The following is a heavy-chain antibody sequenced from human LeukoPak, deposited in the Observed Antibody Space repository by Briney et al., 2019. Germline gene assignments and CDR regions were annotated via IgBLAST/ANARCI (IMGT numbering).Heavy chain of an antibody. Sequence: GGSLRLSCAASGFTFSSYGMHWVRQAPGKGLEWVAVISYDGSNKYYADSVKGRFTISRDNSKNTLYLQMNSLRAEDTAVYYCAKEQGGYSYSWLGGGDAFDIWGQGTMVTVSS. CDR3: AKEQGGYSYSWLGGGDAFDI. D-gene: IGHD5-18*01. J-gene: IGHJ3*02. CDR1: GFTFSSYG. CDR2: ISYDGSNK. V-gene: IGHV3-30*18.